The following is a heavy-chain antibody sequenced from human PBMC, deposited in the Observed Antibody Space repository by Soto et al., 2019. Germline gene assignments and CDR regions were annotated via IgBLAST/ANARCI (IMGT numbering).Heavy chain of an antibody. V-gene: IGHV1-3*05. CDR1: GYTFTSYA. CDR2: INAGNGNT. J-gene: IGHJ4*02. D-gene: IGHD2-21*02. Sequence: QVQLVQSGAEEKKPGASVKVSCKASGYTFTSYAMHWVRQAPGQRLEWMGWINAGNGNTKYSQKFQGRVTITSDTSASTADMELSSLRSEDTAVYYCAVSIVVVTALDYWGQGTLVTVSS. CDR3: AVSIVVVTALDY.